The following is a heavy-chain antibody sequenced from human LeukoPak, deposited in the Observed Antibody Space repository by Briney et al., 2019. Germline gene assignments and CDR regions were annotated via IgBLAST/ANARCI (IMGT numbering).Heavy chain of an antibody. CDR3: AKAKGIQLPIDY. J-gene: IGHJ4*02. CDR1: GFTFDDYA. CDR2: ISWNSGTI. Sequence: GGSLRLSCAASGFTFDDYAMYWVRQAPGKGLEWASGISWNSGTIGYADSVKGRFTISRDNAKNSLYLQVNSLRAEDTALYHCAKAKGIQLPIDYWGQGTLVTVSS. D-gene: IGHD5-18*01. V-gene: IGHV3-9*01.